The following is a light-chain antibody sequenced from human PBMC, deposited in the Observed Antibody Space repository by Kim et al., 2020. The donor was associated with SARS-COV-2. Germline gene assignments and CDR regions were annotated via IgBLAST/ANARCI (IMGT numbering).Light chain of an antibody. Sequence: DIQMTQSPSAMSASVGDRVTFTCRASQDIRNYLAWFQQKPGKVPKRLIYTASNLQSGVPSRFSGSGSGTEFALTISSLQPEDFATYYCLQHKSYPLTFGGGTKVEIK. V-gene: IGKV1-17*03. CDR1: QDIRNY. J-gene: IGKJ4*01. CDR2: TAS. CDR3: LQHKSYPLT.